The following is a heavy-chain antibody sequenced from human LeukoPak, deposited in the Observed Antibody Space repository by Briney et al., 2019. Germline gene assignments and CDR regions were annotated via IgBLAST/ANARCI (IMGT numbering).Heavy chain of an antibody. CDR1: GYTFTNYG. CDR3: ARDTDFWSGYSNQDAFDY. V-gene: IGHV1-18*01. D-gene: IGHD3-3*01. Sequence: ASVTVSCKASGYTFTNYGISWVRQAPGQGLEWMGWISAYNGNTNYAQKLQGRVTMTTDTSTSTAYMELRSLRSDDTAVYYCARDTDFWSGYSNQDAFDYWGQGTLVTVSS. J-gene: IGHJ4*02. CDR2: ISAYNGNT.